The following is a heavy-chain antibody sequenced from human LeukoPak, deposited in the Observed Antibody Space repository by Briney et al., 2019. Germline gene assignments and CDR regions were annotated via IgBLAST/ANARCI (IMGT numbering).Heavy chain of an antibody. CDR1: GFTFSSYS. CDR3: ARTYGVQYYFDY. Sequence: GGSLRLSCAASGFTFSSYSMYWVRQAPGKGLEWASSISSSSSYIYYADSVKGRFTISRDNAKNSLYLQMNSLRAEDTAVYYCARTYGVQYYFDYWGQGTLVTVSS. V-gene: IGHV3-21*01. D-gene: IGHD4-17*01. CDR2: ISSSSSYI. J-gene: IGHJ4*02.